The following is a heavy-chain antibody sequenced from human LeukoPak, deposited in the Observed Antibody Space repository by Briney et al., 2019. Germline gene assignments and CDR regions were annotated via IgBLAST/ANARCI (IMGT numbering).Heavy chain of an antibody. Sequence: PGGSLRLSCAASGFTFSSYSMNWVRQAPGTGLEWVSYISSSSSTIYYADSVKGRFTISRDNAKNSLYLQMNSLRAEDTAVYYCARDLRDFGDFYWGQGTLVTVSS. CDR2: ISSSSSTI. V-gene: IGHV3-48*01. D-gene: IGHD3-10*01. CDR1: GFTFSSYS. CDR3: ARDLRDFGDFY. J-gene: IGHJ4*02.